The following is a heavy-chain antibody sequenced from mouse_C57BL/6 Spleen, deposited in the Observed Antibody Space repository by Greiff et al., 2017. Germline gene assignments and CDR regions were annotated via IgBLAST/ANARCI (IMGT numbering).Heavy chain of an antibody. V-gene: IGHV1-61*01. J-gene: IGHJ2*01. CDR2: LYPSDSET. CDR1: GYTFTSYW. D-gene: IGHD2-1*01. Sequence: QVQLQQPGAELVRPGSSVKLSCKASGYTFTSYWMDWVKQRPGQGLEWIGNLYPSDSETHYNQKFKDKATLTVDKSSSTAYMQLTSLTSEDSAVYYCASWGNYRFDYWGQGTTLTVSS. CDR3: ASWGNYRFDY.